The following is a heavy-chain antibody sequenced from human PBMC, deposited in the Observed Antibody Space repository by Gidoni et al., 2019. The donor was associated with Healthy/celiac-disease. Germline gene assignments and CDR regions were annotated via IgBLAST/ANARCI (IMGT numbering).Heavy chain of an antibody. CDR1: GGSFSGYY. Sequence: QVQLQQWGAGLLKPSETLSLTCAVYGGSFSGYYWSWIRQPPGKGLEWIGEINHSGSTNYNPSLKSRVTISVDTSKNQFSLKLSSVTAADTAVYYCAREAYYYEREYNWFDPWGQGTLVTVSS. J-gene: IGHJ5*02. CDR3: AREAYYYEREYNWFDP. V-gene: IGHV4-34*01. D-gene: IGHD3-22*01. CDR2: INHSGST.